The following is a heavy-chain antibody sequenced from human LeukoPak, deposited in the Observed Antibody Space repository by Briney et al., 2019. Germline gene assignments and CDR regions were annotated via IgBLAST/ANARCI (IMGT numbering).Heavy chain of an antibody. Sequence: GASVKVSCKASGYTFNGYYMHWVGQPPGKGLEWMGWINPNSGGTNYAQKFQGRVTMTRDTSISTAYMELSRLRSDDTAVYYCARDYGPDRMDVWGQGTTVTVSS. CDR1: GYTFNGYY. V-gene: IGHV1-2*02. CDR3: ARDYGPDRMDV. J-gene: IGHJ6*02. D-gene: IGHD3-16*01. CDR2: INPNSGGT.